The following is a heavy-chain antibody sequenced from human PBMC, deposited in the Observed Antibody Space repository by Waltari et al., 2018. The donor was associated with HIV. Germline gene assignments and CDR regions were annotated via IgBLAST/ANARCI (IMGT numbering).Heavy chain of an antibody. CDR1: GYNFNIFW. J-gene: IGHJ4*02. V-gene: IGHV5-51*03. CDR3: ARGAVRSTLFYFDF. Sequence: EVQLVQSGAEVTEPGESLKISCQGSGYNFNIFWIAWVRQMPGKGLEWMGIIFPGDSDTRYSPSFQGQVTISADKSITTAYLQWTTLRASDTAMYYCARGAVRSTLFYFDFWAQGTLVTVSS. CDR2: IFPGDSDT. D-gene: IGHD2-15*01.